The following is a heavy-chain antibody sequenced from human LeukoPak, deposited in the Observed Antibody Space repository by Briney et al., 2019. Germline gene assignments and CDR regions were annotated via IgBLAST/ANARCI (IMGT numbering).Heavy chain of an antibody. CDR1: GGSISSYY. CDR3: ARVGPAVLAFDI. Sequence: SETLSLTCTVSGGSISSYYWSWIRQPAGKGLEWIGYIYYSGSTNYNPSLKSRVTISVDTSKNQFSLKLSSVTAADTAVYYCARVGPAVLAFDIWGQGTMVTVSS. J-gene: IGHJ3*02. V-gene: IGHV4-59*01. CDR2: IYYSGST. D-gene: IGHD1-14*01.